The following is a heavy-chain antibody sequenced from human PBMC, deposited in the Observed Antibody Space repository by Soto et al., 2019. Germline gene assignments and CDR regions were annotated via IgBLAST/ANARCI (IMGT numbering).Heavy chain of an antibody. CDR1: GFTFSNAW. V-gene: IGHV3-15*01. J-gene: IGHJ6*03. Sequence: EVQLVESGGGLVKPGGSLRLSCAASGFTFSNAWMSWVRQAPGKGLEWVGRIKSKTDGGTTDYAAPVKGRFTISRDDSKNTLYLQMNSLKTEDTAVYYCTTRTRYARDYYYYMDVWGTGTTVTVSS. CDR2: IKSKTDGGTT. CDR3: TTRTRYARDYYYYMDV. D-gene: IGHD2-2*01.